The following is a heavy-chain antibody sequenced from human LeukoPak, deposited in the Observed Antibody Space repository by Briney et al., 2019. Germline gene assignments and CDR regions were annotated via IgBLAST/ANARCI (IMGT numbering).Heavy chain of an antibody. Sequence: SETLSLTCTVSSDSISSYYWSWIRQPPGKGLEWIGYIYYSGTTKYNPSLKSRVTISIDTSKNQFSLNLSSVTAADTAVYYCARAPLQVVVLTTPHNWWFDLWGRGTLVTVSS. V-gene: IGHV4-59*01. CDR3: ARAPLQVVVLTTPHNWWFDL. J-gene: IGHJ2*01. D-gene: IGHD2-21*02. CDR1: SDSISSYY. CDR2: IYYSGTT.